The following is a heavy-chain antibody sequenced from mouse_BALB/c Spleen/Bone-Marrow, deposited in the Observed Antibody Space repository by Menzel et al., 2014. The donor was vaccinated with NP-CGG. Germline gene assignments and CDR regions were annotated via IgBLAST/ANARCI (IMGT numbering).Heavy chain of an antibody. CDR2: IWGDGIT. J-gene: IGHJ2*01. Sequence: VMLVESGPGLVAPSQSLSITCTVSGFSLTVYGVNWVRQPPGKGLEWLGMIWGDGITDYNSAFKSRLSISKDDSKSQVFLKMNSLQTDDTAKYYCAREGNYLDYWGQGTTLTVSS. CDR3: AREGNYLDY. CDR1: GFSLTVYG. V-gene: IGHV2-6-7*01.